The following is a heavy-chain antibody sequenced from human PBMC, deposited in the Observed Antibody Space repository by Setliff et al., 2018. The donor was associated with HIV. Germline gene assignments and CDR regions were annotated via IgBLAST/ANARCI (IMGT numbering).Heavy chain of an antibody. V-gene: IGHV4-39*01. CDR3: AGLAASIAARRRFDY. CDR1: GGSISSNNYY. J-gene: IGHJ4*02. D-gene: IGHD6-6*01. Sequence: SETLSLTCTVSGGSISSNNYYWGWIRQPPGKGLEWIGSINYSGSTYQNPSLKSRVTISVDTSKNQYSLKLSSVTAADTAVYYCAGLAASIAARRRFDYWGQGTLVTVSS. CDR2: INYSGST.